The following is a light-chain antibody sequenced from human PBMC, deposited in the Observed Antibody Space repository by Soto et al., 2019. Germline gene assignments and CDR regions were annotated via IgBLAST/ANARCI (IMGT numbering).Light chain of an antibody. CDR1: QSVSGD. CDR3: QQYNNWAIT. Sequence: IVLTQSPATLSVSPGTRATISCRASQSVSGDLAWYHHKPGQAPRLLIHDASTRALDTPARFAGSGSVTEFTLTISSLQSEDFAVYFCQQYNNWAITFGQGARLEI. J-gene: IGKJ5*01. CDR2: DAS. V-gene: IGKV3-15*01.